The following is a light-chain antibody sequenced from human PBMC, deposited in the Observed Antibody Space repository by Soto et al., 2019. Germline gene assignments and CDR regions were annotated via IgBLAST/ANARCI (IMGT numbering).Light chain of an antibody. CDR3: QSYDSSLSGSYV. CDR1: SSNIGAGYD. V-gene: IGLV1-40*01. CDR2: GNS. J-gene: IGLJ1*01. Sequence: QSVLTQPPSVSGAPGQRVTISCTGSSSNIGAGYDVHWYQQLPGTAPKLLIYGNSNRPSGVPDRVSGSKSDTSASLAITGLQAEDEADYYCQSYDSSLSGSYVFGTGTKLTVL.